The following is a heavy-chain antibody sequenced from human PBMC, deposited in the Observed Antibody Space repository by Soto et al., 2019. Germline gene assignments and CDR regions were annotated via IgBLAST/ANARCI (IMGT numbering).Heavy chain of an antibody. D-gene: IGHD6-19*01. CDR1: GYTFSSYA. CDR2: INAGDGNT. V-gene: IGHV1-3*01. J-gene: IGHJ4*01. CDR3: ARRDGIALAGSLDY. Sequence: ASVKVSCKASGYTFSSYAMHWVRQAPGQRLEWMGWINAGDGNTVYSQKFQGRITISRDTSATTAYMELSSLRSEDTAVYYCARRDGIALAGSLDYWG.